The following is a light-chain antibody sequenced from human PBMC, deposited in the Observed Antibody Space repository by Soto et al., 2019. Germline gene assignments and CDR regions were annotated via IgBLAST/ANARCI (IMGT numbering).Light chain of an antibody. CDR1: QSVSSSY. Sequence: EIALTQSPGSLSLSPGGRATVSCRSSQSVSSSYLAWYQQKPGQAPRLLIYGASSRATGIPDRFSGSGSGTDFTLTISSLEPEDFAVYFCQQRRDWLSFGGGTKVDIK. V-gene: IGKV3D-20*02. CDR3: QQRRDWLS. CDR2: GAS. J-gene: IGKJ4*01.